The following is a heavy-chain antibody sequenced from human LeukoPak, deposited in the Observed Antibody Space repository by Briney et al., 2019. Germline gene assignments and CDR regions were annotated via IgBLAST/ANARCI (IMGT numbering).Heavy chain of an antibody. Sequence: SETLSLTCTVSGSISSYYWSWIRQPPGKGLEWIGYIYTSGSTNYNPSLKSRVTISVDTSKNRFSLDLSSVTAADTAVYYCARQKCTSTSCLTKNAFDIWGQGTMVTVSS. D-gene: IGHD2-2*01. CDR2: IYTSGST. CDR3: ARQKCTSTSCLTKNAFDI. CDR1: GSISSYY. V-gene: IGHV4-4*09. J-gene: IGHJ3*02.